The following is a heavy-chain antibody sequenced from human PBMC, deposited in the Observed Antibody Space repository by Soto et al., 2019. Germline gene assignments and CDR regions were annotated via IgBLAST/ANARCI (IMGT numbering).Heavy chain of an antibody. D-gene: IGHD4-17*01. CDR3: ARGPSYSDSYFDY. CDR1: EFTFSNYA. J-gene: IGHJ4*02. Sequence: QVQLVESGGGVVQPGGSLRLSCAASEFTFSNYAMHWVRQPPGKGLQWLAVISYDGNNKYYADSLEGRFTISRDNSKNTVYLQMNSLRLEDTAVYYCARGPSYSDSYFDYWGQGTLVTVSS. V-gene: IGHV3-30*03. CDR2: ISYDGNNK.